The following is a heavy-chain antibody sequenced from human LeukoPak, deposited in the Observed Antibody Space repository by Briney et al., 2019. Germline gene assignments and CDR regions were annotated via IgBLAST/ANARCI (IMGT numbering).Heavy chain of an antibody. Sequence: QPGGSLRLSCAASGFTFSSHWMHWVRQAPGKGLVWVSRLNSDGSRTDYADSVKGRFTISRDNAKNTLYLQVNSLRAEDTAVYSCARDGRVGADGTILDYWGQGTLVTVSS. CDR1: GFTFSSHW. CDR3: ARDGRVGADGTILDY. CDR2: LNSDGSRT. J-gene: IGHJ4*02. D-gene: IGHD6-13*01. V-gene: IGHV3-74*01.